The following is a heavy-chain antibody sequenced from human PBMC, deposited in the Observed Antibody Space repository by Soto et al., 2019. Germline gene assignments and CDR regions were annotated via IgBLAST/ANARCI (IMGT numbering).Heavy chain of an antibody. CDR2: IAWNGDII. D-gene: IGHD3-10*01. V-gene: IGHV3-9*01. J-gene: IGHJ6*02. CDR1: GFSFEDYA. Sequence: EVQLVESGGGLVQPGRSLRLSCAASGFSFEDYAMHWVRQAPGKGLEWVSGIAWNGDIIGYADSVKGRFTISRDNGNNSLYLQMNSLRPEDTALYYCAKDHYGSAIYGMDVWGQGTTVTVSS. CDR3: AKDHYGSAIYGMDV.